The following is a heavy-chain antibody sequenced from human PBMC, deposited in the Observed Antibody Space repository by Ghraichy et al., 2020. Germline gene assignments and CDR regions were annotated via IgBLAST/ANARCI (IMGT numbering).Heavy chain of an antibody. CDR3: AKMGVYYYDSSGYYYFDY. CDR1: GFTFSSYA. Sequence: GGSLRLSCAASGFTFSSYAMSWVRQAPGKGLEWVSAISGSGGSTYYADSVKGRFTISRDNSKNTLYLQMNSLRAEDTAVYYCAKMGVYYYDSSGYYYFDYWGQGTVVTVSS. CDR2: ISGSGGST. D-gene: IGHD3-22*01. V-gene: IGHV3-23*01. J-gene: IGHJ4*02.